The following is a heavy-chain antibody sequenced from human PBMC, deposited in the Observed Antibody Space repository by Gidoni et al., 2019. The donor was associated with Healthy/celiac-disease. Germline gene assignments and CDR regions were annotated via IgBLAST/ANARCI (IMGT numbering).Heavy chain of an antibody. V-gene: IGHV4-4*02. D-gene: IGHD3-10*01. J-gene: IGHJ6*03. CDR3: ARSPIWFGEFSFRSTYYYYMDV. Sequence: QVQLQESGPGLVKPSGTLSLTCAVSGGSISSRNWWSWVRQPPGKGLEWIGEIYHSGSTNYNPSLKSRVTISVDKSKNQFSLKLSSVTAADTAVYYCARSPIWFGEFSFRSTYYYYMDVWGKGTTVTVSS. CDR1: GGSISSRNW. CDR2: IYHSGST.